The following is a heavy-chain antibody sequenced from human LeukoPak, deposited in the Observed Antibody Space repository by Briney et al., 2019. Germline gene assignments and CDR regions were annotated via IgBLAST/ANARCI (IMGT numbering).Heavy chain of an antibody. D-gene: IGHD3-3*01. Sequence: NPGGSLRLSCAASGFTFSSYSFNWVRQVPGQGLEWVSSISSSRNDIYYADSVKGRFTISRDNAKSSLYLQMNSLRAEDTAVYYCARDFLVDIWGQGTMVTVSS. CDR3: ARDFLVDI. CDR1: GFTFSSYS. CDR2: ISSSRNDI. J-gene: IGHJ3*02. V-gene: IGHV3-21*01.